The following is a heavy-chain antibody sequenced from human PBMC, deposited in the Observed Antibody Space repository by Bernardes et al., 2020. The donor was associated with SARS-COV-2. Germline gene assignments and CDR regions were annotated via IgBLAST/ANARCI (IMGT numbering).Heavy chain of an antibody. D-gene: IGHD3-3*01. Sequence: GGSLRLSCAASGFIFSNYAMSWVRQAPGKGLEWVSSISGSGGNTFFADSVKGRFTISRDNSKNTLYLQMNSLRAEDTAVYYCARPYYDFWSGYSQTYYFAYWGQGTLVTVSS. J-gene: IGHJ4*02. CDR3: ARPYYDFWSGYSQTYYFAY. V-gene: IGHV3-23*01. CDR2: ISGSGGNT. CDR1: GFIFSNYA.